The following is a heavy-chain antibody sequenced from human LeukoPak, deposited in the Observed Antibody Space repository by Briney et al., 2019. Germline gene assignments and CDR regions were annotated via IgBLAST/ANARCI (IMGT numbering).Heavy chain of an antibody. D-gene: IGHD4-23*01. J-gene: IGHJ5*02. CDR3: AREPVVTLFSCWFDP. CDR2: IYTSGST. CDR1: GGSISSYY. V-gene: IGHV4-4*07. Sequence: PSETLSLTCTVSGGSISSYYWSWIRQPAGRGLEWIGRIYTSGSTNYNPSLKSRVTMSVDTSKNQFSLKLSSVTAADTAVYYCAREPVVTLFSCWFDPWGQGTLVTVSS.